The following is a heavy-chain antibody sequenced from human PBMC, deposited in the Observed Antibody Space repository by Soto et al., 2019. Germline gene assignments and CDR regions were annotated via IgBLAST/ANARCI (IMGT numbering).Heavy chain of an antibody. CDR1: GGSISRTGYY. CDR3: ARQIGDQYDSSGYFDY. V-gene: IGHV4-39*01. D-gene: IGHD3-22*01. CDR2: IYYSGST. J-gene: IGHJ4*02. Sequence: QLQLQESGPGLVTPSETLSLTCTVSGGSISRTGYYWGWIRQPPGKGLEWIGNIYYSGSTYYNPSLKSRATIAVDTSKNRCCLKVSSVTAADTAVYYCARQIGDQYDSSGYFDYWGQGTLVTVSS.